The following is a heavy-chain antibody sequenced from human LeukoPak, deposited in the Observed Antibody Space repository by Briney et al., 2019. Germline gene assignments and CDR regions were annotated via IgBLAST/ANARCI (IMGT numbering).Heavy chain of an antibody. D-gene: IGHD3-9*01. V-gene: IGHV1-2*02. CDR2: INPNSGGT. CDR3: ARDPPFDILTGYYPLDY. Sequence: GASVKVSCKASGYTFTGYYMHWVRQAPGQGLEWMGWINPNSGGTNYAQKFQGRVTMTRDTSISTAYMELSRLRSDDTAVYYCARDPPFDILTGYYPLDYWGQGTLVTVSS. CDR1: GYTFTGYY. J-gene: IGHJ4*02.